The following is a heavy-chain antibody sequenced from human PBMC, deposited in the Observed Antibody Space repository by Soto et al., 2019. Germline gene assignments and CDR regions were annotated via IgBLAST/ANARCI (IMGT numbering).Heavy chain of an antibody. D-gene: IGHD1-1*01. J-gene: IGHJ6*02. CDR3: ARGTVTGSEYNYYYYGMDV. CDR1: GGSISSYY. Sequence: SETLSLTCTVSGGSISSYYWSWIRQPPGKGLEWIGYIYYSGSTNYNPSLKSRVTISVDTSKNQFSLKLSSVTAADTAVYYCARGTVTGSEYNYYYYGMDVWGQGTTVTVSS. CDR2: IYYSGST. V-gene: IGHV4-59*01.